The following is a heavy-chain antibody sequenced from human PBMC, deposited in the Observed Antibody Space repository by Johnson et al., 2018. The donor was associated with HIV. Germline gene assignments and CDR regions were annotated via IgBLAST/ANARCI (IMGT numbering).Heavy chain of an antibody. CDR3: AKVHSGQLVGYAFDI. V-gene: IGHV3-9*01. CDR1: GFTFDDYA. D-gene: IGHD1-26*01. CDR2: ISWNSGSI. Sequence: VPLVESGGGLVQPGRSLRLSCAASGFTFDDYAMHWVRPAPGKGLEWVSGISWNSGSIGYADSVKGRFTISRDNAKNSLYLQMNSLRAEDTALYYCAKVHSGQLVGYAFDIWGQGTMVTVSS. J-gene: IGHJ3*02.